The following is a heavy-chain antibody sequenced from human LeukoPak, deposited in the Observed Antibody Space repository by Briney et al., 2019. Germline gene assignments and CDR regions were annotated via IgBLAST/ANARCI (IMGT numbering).Heavy chain of an antibody. CDR1: GDSMTNYY. V-gene: IGHV4-59*01. CDR3: AKSGSLMECFFDY. Sequence: SETLSLTCTVSGDSMTNYYWNWIRQPPGKGLEWIGYIHHSGTTNYNPSLKSRLTMSVDTSKNQFSLKLTSVSAADTAMYFCAKSGSLMECFFDYWGQGIQVIVSS. J-gene: IGHJ4*02. D-gene: IGHD3-3*01. CDR2: IHHSGTT.